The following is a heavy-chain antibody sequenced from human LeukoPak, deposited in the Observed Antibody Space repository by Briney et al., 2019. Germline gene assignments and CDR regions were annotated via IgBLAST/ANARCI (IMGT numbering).Heavy chain of an antibody. CDR2: IYYSGTT. V-gene: IGHV4-39*07. J-gene: IGHJ5*02. D-gene: IGHD2-8*01. Sequence: PSETLSLTCTVSGGSISSSSYYWGWIRQPPGKGLEWIGSIYYSGTTYYNPSLKSRVTISVDTSKNQFSLKLSSVTAADTAVYYCARGAMVYARRRFNWFDPWGQGTLVTVSS. CDR3: ARGAMVYARRRFNWFDP. CDR1: GGSISSSSYY.